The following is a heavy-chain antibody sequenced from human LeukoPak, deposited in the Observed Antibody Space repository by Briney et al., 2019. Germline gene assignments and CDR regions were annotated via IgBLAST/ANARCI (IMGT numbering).Heavy chain of an antibody. V-gene: IGHV3-48*01. D-gene: IGHD6-13*01. CDR3: AKDVVTGYSSSWLDY. Sequence: SGGSLRLSCAASGFTSIGYTMTWVPQAPGKGRGWVSYISSSSSTIYYADSVKGRFTISRDNAKNSLYLQMNSLRAEDTALYYCAKDVVTGYSSSWLDYWGQGTLVTVSS. J-gene: IGHJ4*02. CDR2: ISSSSSTI. CDR1: GFTSIGYT.